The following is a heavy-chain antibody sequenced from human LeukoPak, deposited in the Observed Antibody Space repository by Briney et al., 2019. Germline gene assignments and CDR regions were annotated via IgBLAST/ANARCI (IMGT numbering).Heavy chain of an antibody. CDR3: AGGRYCSSTSCYLPLKFDY. D-gene: IGHD2-2*01. CDR2: IIPIFGTA. CDR1: GGTFSSYA. V-gene: IGHV1-69*05. Sequence: SVKVSCKASGGTFSSYAISWVRQAPGQGLEWMGGIIPIFGTANYAQKFQGRVTITTDESTSTAYMELSSLRSEDTAVYYCAGGRYCSSTSCYLPLKFDYWGQGTLVTVSS. J-gene: IGHJ4*02.